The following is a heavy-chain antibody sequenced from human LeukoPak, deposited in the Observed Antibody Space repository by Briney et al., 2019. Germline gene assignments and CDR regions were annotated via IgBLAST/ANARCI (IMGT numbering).Heavy chain of an antibody. D-gene: IGHD6-19*01. CDR2: IYYTGST. CDR1: GGSISSYY. CDR3: ARAPGSAYYPYYYMDV. J-gene: IGHJ6*03. Sequence: SETLSLTCTVSGGSISSYYWSWVRQPPGKGLEWIGYIYYTGSTNYNPSLKSRVTISVDTSKNQFSLNLNSVTAADTAEYYCARAPGSAYYPYYYMDVWGKGTTVTVSS. V-gene: IGHV4-59*01.